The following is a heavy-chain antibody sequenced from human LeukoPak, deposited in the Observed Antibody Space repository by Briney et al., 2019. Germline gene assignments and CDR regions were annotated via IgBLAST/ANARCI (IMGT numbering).Heavy chain of an antibody. CDR2: INTNTGNP. CDR1: GYTFTTYP. D-gene: IGHD3-10*01. J-gene: IGHJ6*03. Sequence: ASVKVSCKASGYTFTTYPMNWVRQAPGQGLEWMGWINTNTGNPTYTQGFTGRFVFSLDTSVSTAYLQISSLKAEDTAVYYCARESYYYGSGKLSRYYYYYMDVWGKGTTVTVSS. V-gene: IGHV7-4-1*02. CDR3: ARESYYYGSGKLSRYYYYYMDV.